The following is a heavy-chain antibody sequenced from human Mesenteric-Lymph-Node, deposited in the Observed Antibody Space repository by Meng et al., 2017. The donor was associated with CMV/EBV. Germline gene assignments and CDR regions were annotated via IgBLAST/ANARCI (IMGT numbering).Heavy chain of an antibody. CDR1: GGSLSGYY. V-gene: IGHV4-34*01. D-gene: IGHD4/OR15-4a*01. CDR2: VHPSGST. J-gene: IGHJ4*02. Sequence: SETLSLTCAVYGGSLSGYYWSWIRQPPGKGLEWIGEVHPSGSTNYNTSLKSRVTMSVDTSKNQISLKVNSVTAADTALYYCARGDDGAKVGKCWGQGTLVTVSS. CDR3: ARGDDGAKVGKC.